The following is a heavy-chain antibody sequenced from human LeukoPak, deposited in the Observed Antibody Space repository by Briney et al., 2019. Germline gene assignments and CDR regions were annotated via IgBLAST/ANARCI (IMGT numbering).Heavy chain of an antibody. Sequence: ASVKVSCKASGGTFSSYAISWVRQAPGQGLEWMGGIIPIFGTANYAQKFQGRVTITADESTSTAYMELSSLRSEDTAVYYCARDSSSWSPFDLWGRGTLSLSPQ. V-gene: IGHV1-69*13. J-gene: IGHJ2*01. D-gene: IGHD6-13*01. CDR2: IIPIFGTA. CDR3: ARDSSSWSPFDL. CDR1: GGTFSSYA.